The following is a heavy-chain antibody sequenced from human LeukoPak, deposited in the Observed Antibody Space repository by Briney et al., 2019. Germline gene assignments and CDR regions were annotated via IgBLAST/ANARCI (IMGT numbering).Heavy chain of an antibody. J-gene: IGHJ4*02. CDR3: ARYPYSDSGVWQAFDY. V-gene: IGHV4-39*02. D-gene: IGHD5-12*01. CDR2: MHYSGIT. Sequence: SETLSLTCIVSGGSISSGSHYWGWLRQPPGKGLEWTGSMHYSGITYYNPSLTSRVTISVDTSKNHFSLRLTSVTAADTAVYYCARYPYSDSGVWQAFDYWGQGTLVTVSS. CDR1: GGSISSGSHY.